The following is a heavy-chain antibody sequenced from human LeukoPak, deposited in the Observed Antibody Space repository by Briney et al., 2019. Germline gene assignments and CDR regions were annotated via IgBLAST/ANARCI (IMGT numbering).Heavy chain of an antibody. CDR3: ARDQSSRQGVFDP. Sequence: SETLSLTCTVSGGSISRHYCSWIRQSPGKGLEWLGYVYYSGSSRYNPSVQSRVTMSVDSSKNQFSLKLSSVTAADTAVYYCARDQSSRQGVFDPWGQGTLVTVSS. J-gene: IGHJ5*02. V-gene: IGHV4-59*11. D-gene: IGHD3-10*01. CDR1: GGSISRHY. CDR2: VYYSGSS.